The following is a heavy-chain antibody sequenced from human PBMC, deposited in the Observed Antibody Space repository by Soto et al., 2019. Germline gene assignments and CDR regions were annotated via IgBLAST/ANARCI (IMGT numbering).Heavy chain of an antibody. Sequence: GASVKVSCKASGYTFTSYGISWVRQAPGQGLEWMGWISAYNGNTNYAQKLQGRVTMTTDTSTSTAYMELRSLRSDDTAVYCCARGPLTIFKARYYFDYWGQGTLVTVSS. J-gene: IGHJ4*02. CDR2: ISAYNGNT. CDR3: ARGPLTIFKARYYFDY. V-gene: IGHV1-18*04. CDR1: GYTFTSYG. D-gene: IGHD3-3*01.